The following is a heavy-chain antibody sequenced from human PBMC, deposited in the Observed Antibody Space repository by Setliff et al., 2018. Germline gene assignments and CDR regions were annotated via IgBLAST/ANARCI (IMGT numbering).Heavy chain of an antibody. CDR1: GGSISSSSYY. CDR3: TKGRVGLAARAGY. V-gene: IGHV4-61*02. Sequence: SETLSLTCTVSGGSISSSSYYWSWIRQSAGKGLEWIGRIYASGSTEYNPSLGSRVTISVDTSRNQFSLQLSSVTSADTAIYYCTKGRVGLAARAGYWGQGTLVTVSS. CDR2: IYASGST. D-gene: IGHD1-26*01. J-gene: IGHJ4*02.